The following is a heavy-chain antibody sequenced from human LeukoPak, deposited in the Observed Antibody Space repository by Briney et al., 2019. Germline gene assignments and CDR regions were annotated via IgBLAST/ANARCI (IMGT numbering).Heavy chain of an antibody. CDR2: IYYSGST. D-gene: IGHD2-15*01. J-gene: IGHJ4*02. Sequence: ASQTLSLTCTVSGGSISSGGYYWSWIRQHPGKGLGWIGYIYYSGSTYYNPSLKSRVTISVDTSKNQFSLKLSSVTAADTAVYYCARGLVVVAANYFDYWGQGALVTVSS. CDR1: GGSISSGGYY. CDR3: ARGLVVVAANYFDY. V-gene: IGHV4-31*03.